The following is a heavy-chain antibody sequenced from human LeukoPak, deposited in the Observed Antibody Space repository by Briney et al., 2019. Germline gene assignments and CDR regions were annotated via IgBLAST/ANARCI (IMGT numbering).Heavy chain of an antibody. CDR2: ISGSGGST. D-gene: IGHD3-10*01. Sequence: GGSLRLSCAASGLTFSSYGMSWVRQAPGKGLEWVSAISGSGGSTYYADSVKGRFTISRDNSKNTLYLQMNSLRAEDTAVYYCAKGYGSGSYYNSYFDYWGQGTLVTVSS. CDR3: AKGYGSGSYYNSYFDY. J-gene: IGHJ4*02. V-gene: IGHV3-23*01. CDR1: GLTFSSYG.